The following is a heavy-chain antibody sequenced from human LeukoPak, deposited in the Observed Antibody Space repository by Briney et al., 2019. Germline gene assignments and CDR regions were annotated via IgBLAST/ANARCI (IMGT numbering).Heavy chain of an antibody. Sequence: GGSLRLSCAASGFTFSSYGMHWVRQAPGKGLEWVAVIWYDGSNKHYADSVKGRFTISRDNSKNTLYLQMNSLRAEDTAVYYCARDPNDFWSGWGYFDYWGQGTLVTVSS. CDR3: ARDPNDFWSGWGYFDY. J-gene: IGHJ4*02. V-gene: IGHV3-33*01. D-gene: IGHD3-3*01. CDR1: GFTFSSYG. CDR2: IWYDGSNK.